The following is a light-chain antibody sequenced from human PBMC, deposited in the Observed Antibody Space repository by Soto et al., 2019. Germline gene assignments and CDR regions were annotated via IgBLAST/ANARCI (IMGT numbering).Light chain of an antibody. CDR2: RSS. Sequence: EIVMTQSPATLSVSPGERATLSCRASQSVRSNLAWYQQKPGQAPRLLIYRSSTRATGIPARFSGNGSGTEFTLTVNNLQSEDFAVYYSQQYNNWPHTFRRGTKLEIK. CDR1: QSVRSN. J-gene: IGKJ2*01. V-gene: IGKV3-15*01. CDR3: QQYNNWPHT.